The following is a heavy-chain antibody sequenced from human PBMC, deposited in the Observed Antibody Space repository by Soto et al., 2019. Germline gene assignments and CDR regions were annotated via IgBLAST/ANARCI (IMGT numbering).Heavy chain of an antibody. Sequence: LRLSCAASGFTFSDYYMSWVRQAPGKGLEWVSYISGTDPYMKYADAVRGRFTISRDNAKNSLYLQMNSLRDDDTAVYYCARGSSVRGMNVWGQGTPVTVSS. CDR3: ARGSSVRGMNV. D-gene: IGHD6-13*01. CDR1: GFTFSDYY. J-gene: IGHJ6*02. V-gene: IGHV3-11*06. CDR2: ISGTDPYM.